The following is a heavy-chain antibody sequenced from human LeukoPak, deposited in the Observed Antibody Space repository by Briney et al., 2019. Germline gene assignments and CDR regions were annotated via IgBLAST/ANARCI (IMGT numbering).Heavy chain of an antibody. CDR1: GFTFSIYS. Sequence: GGSLRLSCAASGFTFSIYSMNWVRQAPGKGLEWVSSISSSSSYIYYADSVKGRFTISRDNDKNSLYLQMNSLRAEDTAVYYCAKLVLPSNWFEPWGQGTLVTVSS. V-gene: IGHV3-21*01. J-gene: IGHJ5*02. D-gene: IGHD3-16*02. CDR3: AKLVLPSNWFEP. CDR2: ISSSSSYI.